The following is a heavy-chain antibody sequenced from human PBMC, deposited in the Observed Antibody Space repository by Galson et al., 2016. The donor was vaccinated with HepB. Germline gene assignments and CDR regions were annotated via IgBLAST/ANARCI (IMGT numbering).Heavy chain of an antibody. J-gene: IGHJ4*02. CDR2: ADYTGFT. D-gene: IGHD6-13*01. CDR1: GGSITSSSYY. V-gene: IGHV4-39*01. Sequence: SETLSLTCAVSGGSITSSSYYWAWIRQPPGMGLEWIGSADYTGFTYYNPSLDSRVTISVDTSKNQFSLRLSSVTAADTAVYYCVRQASAGRSFDYWGQGALVTVSS. CDR3: VRQASAGRSFDY.